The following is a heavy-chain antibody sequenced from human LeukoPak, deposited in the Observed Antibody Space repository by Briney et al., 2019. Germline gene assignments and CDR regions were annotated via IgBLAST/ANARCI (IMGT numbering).Heavy chain of an antibody. CDR2: INSDGSST. Sequence: QPGGSLRLSCAASGFTFSSYWMHWVRQAPGKGLVWVSRINSDGSSTSYADSVKGRFTISRDNAKNTLYLQMNSLRAEDTAVYYCASRTTVVPFDYWGQGTLVTVSS. J-gene: IGHJ4*02. D-gene: IGHD4-23*01. CDR3: ASRTTVVPFDY. V-gene: IGHV3-74*01. CDR1: GFTFSSYW.